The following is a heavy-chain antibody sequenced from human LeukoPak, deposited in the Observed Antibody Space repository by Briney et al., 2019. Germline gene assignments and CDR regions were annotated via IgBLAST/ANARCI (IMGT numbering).Heavy chain of an antibody. CDR3: ARAGVLMYYYDSSGYPDAFDI. D-gene: IGHD3-22*01. V-gene: IGHV1-69*13. CDR1: VGTFRSYA. Sequence: SAKVSCKPSVGTFRSYAISWGRQAPGQGLGRRGGIIPIFGTANYAQKFQGRVTITADESTSTAYMELSSLRSEDTAVYYCARAGVLMYYYDSSGYPDAFDIWGQGTMVTVSS. J-gene: IGHJ3*02. CDR2: IIPIFGTA.